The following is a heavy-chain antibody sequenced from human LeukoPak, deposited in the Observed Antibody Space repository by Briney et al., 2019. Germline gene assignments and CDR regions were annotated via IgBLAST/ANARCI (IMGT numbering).Heavy chain of an antibody. J-gene: IGHJ5*02. CDR3: AREAQFYSRFDP. CDR1: GGTFSSYA. CDR2: IIPIFGIA. Sequence: WASVKVSCKASGGTFSSYAISWVRQAPGQGLEWMGRIIPIFGIANYAQKFQGRVTITADKSTSTAYMELSSLRSEDTAVYYCAREAQFYSRFDPWGQGTLVTVSS. V-gene: IGHV1-69*04. D-gene: IGHD2-15*01.